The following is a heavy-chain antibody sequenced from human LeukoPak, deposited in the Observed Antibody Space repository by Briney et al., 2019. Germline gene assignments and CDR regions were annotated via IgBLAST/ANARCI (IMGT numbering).Heavy chain of an antibody. V-gene: IGHV1-58*02. D-gene: IGHD3-22*01. CDR1: GLTFSRFT. J-gene: IGHJ4*02. Sequence: GTSVKVSCKASGLTFSRFTMQWVRQARGQRLEWIGWIVVGSGNTNYAQSFQERVTITRGMSTSTAYMELSSLRPEDTAVYYCAAENYFDRTVAFDYWGQGTLVTVSS. CDR3: AAENYFDRTVAFDY. CDR2: IVVGSGNT.